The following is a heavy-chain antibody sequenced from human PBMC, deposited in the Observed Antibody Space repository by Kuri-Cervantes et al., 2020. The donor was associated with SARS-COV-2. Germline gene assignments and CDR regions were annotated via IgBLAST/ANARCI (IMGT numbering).Heavy chain of an antibody. Sequence: SETLSLTCTVSGDSISSYYWSWIRQPAGKGLEWIGRIYTSGSTNYNPSLKSRVTMSVDTSKNQFSLKLSSVTAADTAVYYCARVTGGVVATTYPYYYYYMDVWGRGTTVTVSS. CDR1: GDSISSYY. V-gene: IGHV4-4*07. CDR2: IYTSGST. J-gene: IGHJ6*03. D-gene: IGHD5-12*01. CDR3: ARVTGGVVATTYPYYYYYMDV.